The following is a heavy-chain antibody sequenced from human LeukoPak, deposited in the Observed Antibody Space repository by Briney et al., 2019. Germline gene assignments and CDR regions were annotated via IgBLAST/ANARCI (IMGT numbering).Heavy chain of an antibody. CDR2: IYYSGST. J-gene: IGHJ6*03. CDR3: AKDELEPNIVVVVAAEDYMDV. D-gene: IGHD2-15*01. V-gene: IGHV4-39*07. CDR1: GGSISSSSYY. Sequence: SETLSLTCTVSGGSISSSSYYWGWIRQPPGKGLEWIGSIYYSGSTYYNPSLKSRVTISVDTSKNQFSLKLSSVTAADTAVYYCAKDELEPNIVVVVAAEDYMDVWGKGTTVTVSS.